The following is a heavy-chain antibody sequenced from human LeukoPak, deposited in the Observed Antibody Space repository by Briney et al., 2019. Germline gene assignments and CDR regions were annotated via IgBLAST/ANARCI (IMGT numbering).Heavy chain of an antibody. CDR2: IKEDGSEK. V-gene: IGHV3-7*01. CDR3: ARGGAAWAFDI. Sequence: GGSLRLSCAVSGFTFSRYWMRWVRQAPGKGLEWVANIKEDGSEKYYVDSVKGRFTISRDNAKNSLYLQMNSLRAEDTAVYYCARGGAAWAFDIWGQGTMVTVSS. CDR1: GFTFSRYW. J-gene: IGHJ3*02. D-gene: IGHD6-25*01.